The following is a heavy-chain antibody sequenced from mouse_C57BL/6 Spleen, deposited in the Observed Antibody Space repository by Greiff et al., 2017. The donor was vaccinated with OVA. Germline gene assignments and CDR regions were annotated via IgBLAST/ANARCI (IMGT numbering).Heavy chain of an antibody. CDR2: ISYDGSN. V-gene: IGHV3-6*01. CDR1: GYSITSGYY. Sequence: EVQRVESGPGLVKPSQSLSLTCSVTGYSITSGYYWNWIRQFPGNKLEWLGYISYDGSNNYNQSIKNRISITRVTSKNQFFLKLNSVTTDDTATYYCARNPFNYYSMDYWGQGTSVTVSS. CDR3: ARNPFNYYSMDY. J-gene: IGHJ4*01.